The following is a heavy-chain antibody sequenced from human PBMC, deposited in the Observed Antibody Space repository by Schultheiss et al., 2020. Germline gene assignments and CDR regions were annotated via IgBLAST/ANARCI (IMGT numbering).Heavy chain of an antibody. V-gene: IGHV4-39*07. CDR3: ASTGYSSSWYYGY. CDR2: IYYSGST. D-gene: IGHD6-13*01. J-gene: IGHJ4*02. CDR1: GGSISSSSYY. Sequence: SETLSLTCTVSGGSISSSSYYWGWIRQPPGKGLEWIGSIYYSGSTYYNPSLKSRVTISVDTSKNQFSLKLSSVTAADTAVYYCASTGYSSSWYYGYWGQGTLVTVSS.